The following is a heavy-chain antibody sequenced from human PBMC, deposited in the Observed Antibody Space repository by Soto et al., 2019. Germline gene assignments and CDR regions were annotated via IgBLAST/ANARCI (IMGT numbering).Heavy chain of an antibody. Sequence: QVQLQQSGPGILKASQTLSVTCAISGDSVSINAVAWNWIRQSPSGGLEWLGRTYRGSESYNDYSISLKSRVTINSDPSKNQFSLQLTSVTSEDTAVYYCARGKNAAFDYWGQGTVVTVSS. CDR1: GDSVSINAVA. V-gene: IGHV6-1*01. CDR3: ARGKNAAFDY. J-gene: IGHJ4*02. CDR2: TYRGSESYN.